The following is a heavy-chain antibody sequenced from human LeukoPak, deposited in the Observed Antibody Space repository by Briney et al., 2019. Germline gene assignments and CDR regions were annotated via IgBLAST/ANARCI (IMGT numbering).Heavy chain of an antibody. CDR2: IYYSGST. Sequence: SETLSLTCTVSGGSISSGSYYWSWIRQPAGKGLEWIGYIYYSGSTNYNPSLKSRVTISVDTSKNQFSLKLSSVTAADTAVYYCARVRGDILTGYPYYFDYWGQGTLVTVSS. CDR3: ARVRGDILTGYPYYFDY. D-gene: IGHD3-9*01. V-gene: IGHV4-61*10. CDR1: GGSISSGSYY. J-gene: IGHJ4*02.